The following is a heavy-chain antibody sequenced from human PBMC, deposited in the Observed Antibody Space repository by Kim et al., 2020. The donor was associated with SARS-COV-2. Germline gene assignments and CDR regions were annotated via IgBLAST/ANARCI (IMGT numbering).Heavy chain of an antibody. CDR3: ARQVNVGFNYFDY. J-gene: IGHJ4*02. D-gene: IGHD2-8*01. Sequence: YVDSVKGRFTSSRDTAKNSLYLQMNSLRAEDTAVYYCARQVNVGFNYFDYWGQGTLVTVSS. V-gene: IGHV3-7*03.